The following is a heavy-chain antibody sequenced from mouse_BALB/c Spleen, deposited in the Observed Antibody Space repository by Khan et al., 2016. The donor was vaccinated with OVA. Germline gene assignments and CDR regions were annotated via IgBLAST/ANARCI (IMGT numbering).Heavy chain of an antibody. V-gene: IGHV1S81*02. J-gene: IGHJ4*01. CDR1: GYTFTSYW. D-gene: IGHD2-1*01. CDR3: TLGNYPYYEMDH. Sequence: VQLQESGAELVKPGASVKLSCKASGYTFTSYWMHWVKLRPGQGFEWIGEINPNNGGTNYNEKFKRKATLTLDKSSSTAYMQLSSLTSEDSAVYYCTLGNYPYYEMDHWGQGTSVTVSS. CDR2: INPNNGGT.